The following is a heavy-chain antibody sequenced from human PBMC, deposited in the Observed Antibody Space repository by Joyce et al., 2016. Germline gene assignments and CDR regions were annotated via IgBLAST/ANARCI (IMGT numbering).Heavy chain of an antibody. CDR2: IKSKTDGETT. CDR1: GFPFDNAW. J-gene: IGHJ4*02. D-gene: IGHD3-16*01. Sequence: EVQLVESGGGLVEPGGSLRLSCAASGFPFDNAWMTWIRQAPGKGLEWVGFIKSKTDGETTTYGAPVKGRFTISRDDSKTTLYLQMNSLKSEDTAVYYCGGWRIWGQGTLVTVSS. V-gene: IGHV3-15*01. CDR3: GGWRI.